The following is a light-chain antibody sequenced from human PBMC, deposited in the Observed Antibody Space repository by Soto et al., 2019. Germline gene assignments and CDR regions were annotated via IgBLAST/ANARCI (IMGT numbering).Light chain of an antibody. CDR1: QSISSL. CDR2: DAS. J-gene: IGKJ1*01. V-gene: IGKV1-5*01. Sequence: DIQMTQSPSTLSASVGDRVTITCRASQSISSLLAWYQQKPGKAPKLLIYDASSLESGVPSRFSGSGSGTEFTLTISSLQPDDFATYYCQQYKSYRTFGQGTKVEIK. CDR3: QQYKSYRT.